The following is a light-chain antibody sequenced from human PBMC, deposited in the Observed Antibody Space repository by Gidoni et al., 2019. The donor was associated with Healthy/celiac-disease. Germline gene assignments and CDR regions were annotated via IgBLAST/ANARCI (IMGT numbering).Light chain of an antibody. CDR2: GPS. J-gene: IGKJ1*01. Sequence: ESVLTQSPGTLSLSPGERATLSCRASPSVSSSYLAWYQQKPGQAPRLLIYGPSSRATGIPDRFSCSWSGTDFTLTISRLVPELLAVYFCQHYCSSPDTFGQGTKVEIK. V-gene: IGKV3-20*01. CDR1: PSVSSSY. CDR3: QHYCSSPDT.